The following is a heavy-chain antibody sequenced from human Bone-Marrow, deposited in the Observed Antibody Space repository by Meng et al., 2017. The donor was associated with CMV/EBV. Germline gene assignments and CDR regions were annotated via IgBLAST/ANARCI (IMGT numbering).Heavy chain of an antibody. V-gene: IGHV4-59*01. D-gene: IGHD1-7*01. CDR3: ARDSRYDWNYYFAY. CDR2: IYYSKST. CDR1: GGSISNYY. J-gene: IGHJ4*02. Sequence: SETLSLTCTVSGGSISNYYWSWIRQSPVKGLEWIGCIYYSKSTNYNPSLKSRVTISLDTSKNQFSLKLTSVTAADTAVYYCARDSRYDWNYYFAYWGQGTLITVSS.